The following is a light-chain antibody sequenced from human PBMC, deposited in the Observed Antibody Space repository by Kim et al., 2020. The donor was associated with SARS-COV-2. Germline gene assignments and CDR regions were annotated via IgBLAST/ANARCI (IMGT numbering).Light chain of an antibody. V-gene: IGKV3-20*01. CDR1: QGGRGSY. CDR3: LQYGNAPDT. Sequence: GGSATPSCGASQGGRGSYLAWYQQQKRGQAPRLLIYGASRRATGIPDRFSGSGFGTAFTLTISRREPEDFAVYYCLQYGNAPDTFGQGTRLEIK. J-gene: IGKJ5*01. CDR2: GAS.